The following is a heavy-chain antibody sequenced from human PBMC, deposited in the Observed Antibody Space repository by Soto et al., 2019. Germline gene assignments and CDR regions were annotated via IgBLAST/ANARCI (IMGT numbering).Heavy chain of an antibody. CDR2: ISYDGSNK. D-gene: IGHD5-12*01. CDR1: GFTFSSYG. CDR3: AKENSGYDYYYYGMDV. J-gene: IGHJ6*02. Sequence: HPGGSLRLSCAASGFTFSSYGMHWVRQAPGKGLEWVAVISYDGSNKYYADSVKGRFTISRDNSKNTLYLQMNSLRAEDTAVYYCAKENSGYDYYYYGMDVWGQGTTVTVSS. V-gene: IGHV3-30*18.